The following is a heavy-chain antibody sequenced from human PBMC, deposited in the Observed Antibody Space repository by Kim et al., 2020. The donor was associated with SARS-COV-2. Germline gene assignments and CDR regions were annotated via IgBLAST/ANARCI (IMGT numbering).Heavy chain of an antibody. J-gene: IGHJ6*02. D-gene: IGHD3-16*01. Sequence: KHYVDSVKGRFTISRDNAKNSLYLPMRSVGAEDTDLYYGARWGYSQGMDVWGQGTTVTVSS. CDR3: ARWGYSQGMDV. V-gene: IGHV3-7*01. CDR2: K.